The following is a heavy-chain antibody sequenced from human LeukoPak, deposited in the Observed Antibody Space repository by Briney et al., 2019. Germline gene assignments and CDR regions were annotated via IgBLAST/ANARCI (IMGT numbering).Heavy chain of an antibody. Sequence: GGSLRLSCAASTFTFSLYWMHWVRQAPGKGLVWVSRINTNGRSTTYADSVKGRFTISRDNAKNTLYLQMNSLRAEDTAVYYCAREPSSNSAFDYWGQGTLVTVSS. D-gene: IGHD6-13*01. CDR1: TFTFSLYW. CDR2: INTNGRST. CDR3: AREPSSNSAFDY. V-gene: IGHV3-74*01. J-gene: IGHJ4*02.